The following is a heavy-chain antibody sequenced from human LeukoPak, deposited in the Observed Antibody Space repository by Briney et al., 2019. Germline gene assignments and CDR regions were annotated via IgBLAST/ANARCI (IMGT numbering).Heavy chain of an antibody. CDR2: IYYSGTT. V-gene: IGHV4-39*07. J-gene: IGHJ5*02. Sequence: PSETLSLTCTVSGGSISNSYYWDWIRQPPGKGLEWIGNIYYSGTTYYNPSLKSRVTISVDTSKNQFSLKLSSVTAADTAVYYCARDAPERGRFDPWGQGTLVTVSS. CDR3: ARDAPERGRFDP. CDR1: GGSISNSYY. D-gene: IGHD3-10*01.